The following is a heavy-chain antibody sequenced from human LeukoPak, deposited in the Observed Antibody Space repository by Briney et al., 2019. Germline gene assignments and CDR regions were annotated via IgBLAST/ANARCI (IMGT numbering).Heavy chain of an antibody. J-gene: IGHJ4*02. Sequence: GESLKISCKGSGYSFTSYWIGWVRQMPGKGLEWMGIIYPGDSDTRYSPSFQGQVTISADKSISTAYLQWSSLKASDTAMYYCAIGYCSSTSCQKQIAYFDYWGQGTLVTVSS. CDR3: AIGYCSSTSCQKQIAYFDY. CDR2: IYPGDSDT. V-gene: IGHV5-51*01. CDR1: GYSFTSYW. D-gene: IGHD2-2*01.